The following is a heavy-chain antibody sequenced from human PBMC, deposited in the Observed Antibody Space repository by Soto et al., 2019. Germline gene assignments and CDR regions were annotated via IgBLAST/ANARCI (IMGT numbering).Heavy chain of an antibody. J-gene: IGHJ4*02. CDR1: GFTFGSYW. V-gene: IGHV3-74*01. Sequence: GGSLRLSCAASGFTFGSYWMHWVRQAPGKGLVWVARINSDGSSTSYADSVKGRFTISRDNAKNTLYLQMNSLRAEDTAMYYCTKVISTVGGDFDSCGQGTLVTVSS. CDR2: INSDGSST. CDR3: TKVISTVGGDFDS. D-gene: IGHD3-16*01.